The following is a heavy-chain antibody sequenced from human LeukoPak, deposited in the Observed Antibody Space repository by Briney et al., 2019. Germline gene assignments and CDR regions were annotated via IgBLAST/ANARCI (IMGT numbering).Heavy chain of an antibody. Sequence: GGSLRLSCAASGFTFSSYAMSWVRQAPGKGLDWVSAISGSGGITYYADSLKGRFTISRDNSKNTLYLQMTSLRAEDTAVYYCAKVWWSGRIDYWGQGTLVTVSS. CDR2: ISGSGGIT. V-gene: IGHV3-23*01. J-gene: IGHJ4*02. CDR3: AKVWWSGRIDY. D-gene: IGHD1-26*01. CDR1: GFTFSSYA.